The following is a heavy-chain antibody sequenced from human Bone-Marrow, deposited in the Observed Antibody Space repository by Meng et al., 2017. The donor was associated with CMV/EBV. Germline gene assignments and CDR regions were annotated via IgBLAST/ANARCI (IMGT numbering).Heavy chain of an antibody. V-gene: IGHV4-34*01. D-gene: IGHD3-10*01. Sequence: SETLSLTCAVYGGSFSGYYWSWIRQPPGKGLEWIGEINHSGSTNYNPSLKSRVTISVDTSKNQFSLKLSSVTAADTAVYYCARGRRVVAFYYGSGTIQARFDPWGQGTLVTVSS. CDR3: ARGRRVVAFYYGSGTIQARFDP. CDR2: INHSGST. J-gene: IGHJ5*02. CDR1: GGSFSGYY.